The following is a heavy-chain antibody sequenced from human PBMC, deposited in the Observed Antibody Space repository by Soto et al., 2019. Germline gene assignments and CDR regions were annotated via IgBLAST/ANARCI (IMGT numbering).Heavy chain of an antibody. V-gene: IGHV4-31*03. Sequence: SETLCPTCTVAGCSISGGGYYWSWVRQHPGKGLEWIGYIYYSGSTYYNPSLKSRVTISVDTSKNQFSLKLSSVTAADTAVYYCAREDIVVVPAAMPGAFDIWGQGTMVTVSS. J-gene: IGHJ3*02. CDR1: GCSISGGGYY. CDR2: IYYSGST. D-gene: IGHD2-2*01. CDR3: AREDIVVVPAAMPGAFDI.